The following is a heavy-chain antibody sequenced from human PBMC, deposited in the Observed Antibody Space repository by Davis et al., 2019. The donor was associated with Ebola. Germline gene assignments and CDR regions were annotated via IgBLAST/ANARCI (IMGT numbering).Heavy chain of an antibody. CDR1: DYTFSNYG. V-gene: IGHV1-18*01. J-gene: IGHJ6*02. CDR2: IRSYNGNT. Sequence: ASVKVSCKASDYTFSNYGVSWVRLAPGQGLEWLGWIRSYNGNTKYAQKFQGRVTLTADTSTNTAYMELRGLMSGDTAVYYCARYPLVGTGSYKGMDVWGQGTAVTVSS. D-gene: IGHD1-26*01. CDR3: ARYPLVGTGSYKGMDV.